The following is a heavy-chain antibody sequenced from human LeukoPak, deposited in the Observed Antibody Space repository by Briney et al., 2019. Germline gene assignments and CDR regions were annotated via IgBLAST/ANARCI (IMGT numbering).Heavy chain of an antibody. CDR1: GYTFKNYD. CDR3: ARSRVGNGDYLFEDV. D-gene: IGHD4-17*01. J-gene: IGHJ4*02. Sequence: ASVKVSCKASGYTFKNYDINWVRRATGQGLEWMGWMNPNFGATDYAQKFQGRFTITMDTSINTTYMELSSLRSEDTAVYYCARSRVGNGDYLFEDVWGQGTLVTVSS. V-gene: IGHV1-8*03. CDR2: MNPNFGAT.